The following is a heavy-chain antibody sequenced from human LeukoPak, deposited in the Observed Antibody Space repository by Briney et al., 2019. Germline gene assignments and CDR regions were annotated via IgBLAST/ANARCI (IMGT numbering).Heavy chain of an antibody. V-gene: IGHV1-2*02. Sequence: ASVKVSCKASGYTFTGYYIHWVRQAPGQGLEWMGWINPNSGATNYAQNFQGRITLTRDTSITIAYMELSRLRSDDTAVYYCAVYSSSSLGNWFDPWGQGTLVTVSS. J-gene: IGHJ5*02. CDR3: AVYSSSSLGNWFDP. CDR1: GYTFTGYY. D-gene: IGHD6-6*01. CDR2: INPNSGAT.